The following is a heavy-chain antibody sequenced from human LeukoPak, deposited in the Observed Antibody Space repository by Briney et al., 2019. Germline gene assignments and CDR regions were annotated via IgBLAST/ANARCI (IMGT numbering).Heavy chain of an antibody. CDR3: ARPYCSGGSCYLYYYYMDV. D-gene: IGHD2-15*01. J-gene: IGHJ6*03. CDR1: GFTFSSYW. CDR2: IKQDGSEK. Sequence: GGSLRLSCAASGFTFSSYWMSWVRQAPGKGLEWVANIKQDGSEKYYVDSVKGRFTISRDNAKNSLYLQMNSLRAEDTAVYYCARPYCSGGSCYLYYYYMDVWGKGTTVTVSS. V-gene: IGHV3-7*01.